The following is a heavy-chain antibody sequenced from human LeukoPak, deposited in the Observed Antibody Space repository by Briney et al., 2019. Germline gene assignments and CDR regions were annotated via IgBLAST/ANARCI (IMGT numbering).Heavy chain of an antibody. J-gene: IGHJ4*02. V-gene: IGHV1-46*01. CDR1: GYTFTSYY. D-gene: IGHD3-10*01. CDR3: ARDSPDGSGTYYNDSPDY. Sequence: ASVKVSCKASGYTFTSYYMHWVRQAPGQGLEWMGLINPSGTNTNYAQKFRGRVTMTTDTSTSTAYMDLRSLRSDDTAIYYCARDSPDGSGTYYNDSPDYWGQGTLVTVSS. CDR2: INPSGTNT.